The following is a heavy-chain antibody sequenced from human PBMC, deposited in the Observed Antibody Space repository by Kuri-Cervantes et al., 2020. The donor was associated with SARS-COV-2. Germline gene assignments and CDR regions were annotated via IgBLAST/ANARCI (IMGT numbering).Heavy chain of an antibody. J-gene: IGHJ4*02. CDR3: ARGRESSLRFPFDY. V-gene: IGHV1-8*03. CDR1: GYTFTSYD. D-gene: IGHD2-15*01. Sequence: ASVKVSCKASGYTFTSYDINWVRQATGQGLEWMGWMNPNSGNTGYAQKFQGRVTITRNTSISTAYMELSSLRSEDTAVYYCARGRESSLRFPFDYWGQGTLVTVSS. CDR2: MNPNSGNT.